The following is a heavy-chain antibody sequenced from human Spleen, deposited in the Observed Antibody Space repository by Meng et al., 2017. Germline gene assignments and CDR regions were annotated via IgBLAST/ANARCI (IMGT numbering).Heavy chain of an antibody. V-gene: IGHV1-46*01. CDR2: FNPNGDVT. CDR3: AREMPMTCYFDQ. CDR1: GCTFTTYF. J-gene: IGHJ4*03. D-gene: IGHD3-22*01. Sequence: QVQLVQSGAEVKKPGVSRKLACETSGCTFTTYFMHWLRQAPGQGLQWMGLFNPNGDVTTYSPRFQGRITLTGDTSTSTLYMELSSLTSDDTAVYYCAREMPMTCYFDQWGQGTLVTVSS.